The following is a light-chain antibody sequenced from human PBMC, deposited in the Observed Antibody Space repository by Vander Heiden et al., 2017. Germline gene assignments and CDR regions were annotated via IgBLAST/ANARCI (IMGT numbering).Light chain of an antibody. V-gene: IGKV1-39*01. J-gene: IGKJ2*01. Sequence: DIQMTQSPPSLSASLGDRVTITCRASERISHYLNWYRQKPGKGPELLFYAAPILQSWAPSRFSGSGSGTDFTLTIASLRPEDFATYYCQQSYGAPYNFGQGTKLE. CDR1: ERISHY. CDR2: AAP. CDR3: QQSYGAPYN.